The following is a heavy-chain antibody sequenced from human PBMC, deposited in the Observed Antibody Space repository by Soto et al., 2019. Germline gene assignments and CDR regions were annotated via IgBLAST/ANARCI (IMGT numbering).Heavy chain of an antibody. CDR1: GLSLWSYR. Sequence: PGGCLRPSCAACGLSLWSYRVRGLRQAQGEGLQSLPAISYEARHKYDADSMKGRFTISRDTSKNALYLQMYSLRAEDTAVYYCAKEMFPRTVLDSSSPWGDYWGQGP. CDR3: AKEMFPRTVLDSSSPWGDY. J-gene: IGHJ4*02. D-gene: IGHD6-6*01. CDR2: ISYEARHK. V-gene: IGHV3-30*18.